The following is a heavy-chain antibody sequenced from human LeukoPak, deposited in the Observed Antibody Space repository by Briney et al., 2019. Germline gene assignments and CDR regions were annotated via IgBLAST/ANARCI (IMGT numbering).Heavy chain of an antibody. V-gene: IGHV4-59*01. CDR2: IYYSGSH. Sequence: PSESLSLTCTVSGGSISSYYWSWVRQQPGKGLEWIGYIYYSGSHNYNPSLKSRVTISVDTSKNQFSLKLSSVTAADTAVYYCARGSSSGYLYYFDYWGQGTLVTVSS. CDR1: GGSISSYY. J-gene: IGHJ4*02. D-gene: IGHD3-22*01. CDR3: ARGSSSGYLYYFDY.